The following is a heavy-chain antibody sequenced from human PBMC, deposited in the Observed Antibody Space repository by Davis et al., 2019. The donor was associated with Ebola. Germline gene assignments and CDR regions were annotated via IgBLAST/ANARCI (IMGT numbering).Heavy chain of an antibody. CDR1: GFTFSRYW. CDR2: INIDGGDT. Sequence: HTGGSLRLSCAASGFTFSRYWMHWVRQAPGKGLVWVSRINIDGGDTRYADSVKGRFTIPRDNGKNTVYLQMNSLRAEDTAVYFCARASSGSDSSGSSDAFDFWGQGTMVTVSS. D-gene: IGHD3-22*01. V-gene: IGHV3-74*01. J-gene: IGHJ3*01. CDR3: ARASSGSDSSGSSDAFDF.